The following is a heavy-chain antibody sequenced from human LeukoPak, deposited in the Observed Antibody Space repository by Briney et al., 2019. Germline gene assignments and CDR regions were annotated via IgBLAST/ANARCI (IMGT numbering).Heavy chain of an antibody. CDR3: AKQFCSGGSCYDAFDI. J-gene: IGHJ3*02. CDR2: ISWNSGSI. Sequence: GGSLRLSCAASGFTFDDYAMHWVRQAPGKGLGWVSGISWNSGSIGYADSVKGRFTISRDNAKNSLCLQMNSLRAEDTALYYCAKQFCSGGSCYDAFDIWGQGTMVTVSS. D-gene: IGHD2-15*01. CDR1: GFTFDDYA. V-gene: IGHV3-9*01.